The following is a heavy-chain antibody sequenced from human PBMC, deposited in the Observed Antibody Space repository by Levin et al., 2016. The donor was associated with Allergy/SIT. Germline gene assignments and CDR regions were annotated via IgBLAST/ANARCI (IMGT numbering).Heavy chain of an antibody. Sequence: ASVKVSCKASGYTFTSYYMHWVRQAPGQGLEWMGIINPSGGSTSYAQKFQGRVTMTRDTSTSTVYMELSSLRSEDTAVYYCARGVVVVTASRAYYFDYWGQGTLVTVSS. J-gene: IGHJ4*02. D-gene: IGHD2-21*02. CDR2: INPSGGST. CDR3: ARGVVVVTASRAYYFDY. CDR1: GYTFTSYY. V-gene: IGHV1-46*01.